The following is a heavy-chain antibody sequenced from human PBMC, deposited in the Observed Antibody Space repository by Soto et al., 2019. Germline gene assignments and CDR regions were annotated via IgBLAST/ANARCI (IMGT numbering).Heavy chain of an antibody. CDR3: AKDSKIFGVVIALLD. D-gene: IGHD3-3*01. V-gene: IGHV3-30*18. J-gene: IGHJ4*02. Sequence: QVQLVESGGGVVQPGRSLRLSCAASGFTFSSYGMHWVRQAPGKGLEWVAVISYDGSNKYYADSVKGRFTISRDNSKNTLYLQMNSLRADDTAVYYCAKDSKIFGVVIALLDWGQGTLVTVSS. CDR1: GFTFSSYG. CDR2: ISYDGSNK.